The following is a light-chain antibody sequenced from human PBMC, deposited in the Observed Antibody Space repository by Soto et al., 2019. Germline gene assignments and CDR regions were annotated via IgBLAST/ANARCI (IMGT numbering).Light chain of an antibody. V-gene: IGLV2-14*01. CDR3: CSYTTTSTWV. CDR2: EVS. Sequence: QSALTQPASVSGSPGQSITISCTGTNSDVGAYNYVSWYQQHPGKAPKLMISEVSNRPSGVSNRFSGSKSGNTASLTISGLQAEDEADYHCCSYTTTSTWVFGGGTKLTVL. CDR1: NSDVGAYNY. J-gene: IGLJ3*02.